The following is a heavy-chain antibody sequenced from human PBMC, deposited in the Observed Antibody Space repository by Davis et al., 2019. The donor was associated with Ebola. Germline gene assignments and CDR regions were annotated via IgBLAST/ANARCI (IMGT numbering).Heavy chain of an antibody. CDR2: IIPISGIP. Sequence: AASVKVSCKASGGTFSSYTISWVRQAPGQGLEWMGRIIPISGIPSYAQKFQGRVTISADDSTSTVYMELTSLRSEDTAVYYCARGILWFGELLFQYGMDVWGKGTTVTVSS. CDR3: ARGILWFGELLFQYGMDV. V-gene: IGHV1-69*13. CDR1: GGTFSSYT. J-gene: IGHJ6*04. D-gene: IGHD3-10*01.